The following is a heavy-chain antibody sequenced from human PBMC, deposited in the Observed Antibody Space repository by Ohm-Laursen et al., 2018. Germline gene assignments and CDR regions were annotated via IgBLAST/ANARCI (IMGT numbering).Heavy chain of an antibody. CDR3: ARGRQELSSGWYTYFFDF. CDR2: SYDSGNT. J-gene: IGHJ4*02. D-gene: IGHD6-19*01. CDR1: GGSISSGGYY. Sequence: TLSLTCTVSGGSISSGGYYWSWIRQHPGKGLEWIGYSYDSGNTYYNPSLKSRVSISVDTSKNQFSLKLNSVTAADTAVYYCARGRQELSSGWYTYFFDFWGQGSLVTVSS. V-gene: IGHV4-31*03.